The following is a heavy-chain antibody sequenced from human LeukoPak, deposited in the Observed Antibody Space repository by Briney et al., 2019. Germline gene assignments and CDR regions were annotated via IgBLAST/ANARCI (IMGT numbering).Heavy chain of an antibody. CDR3: ARGPPLRWGAFDY. CDR1: GFTVSSNS. J-gene: IGHJ4*02. CDR2: IYSGGTT. V-gene: IGHV3-53*01. Sequence: GGSLRLSRTVSGFTVSSNSMSWVRQAPGKGLEWVSVIYSGGTTYYADSVKGRFTISRDISKNTLSLQMSSLRAEDTAVYYCARGPPLRWGAFDYWGQGTLVTVSS. D-gene: IGHD3-16*01.